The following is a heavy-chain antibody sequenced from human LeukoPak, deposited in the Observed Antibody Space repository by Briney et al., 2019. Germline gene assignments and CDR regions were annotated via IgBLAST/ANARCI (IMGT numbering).Heavy chain of an antibody. V-gene: IGHV3-74*01. D-gene: IGHD2-21*02. Sequence: GGTLRLSCAASGFTFSNYWMHWVRQAPGEALMWVSRIKSDGSSTTYADSVKGRFTISRDNAKNTLYLQMNSLRAEDTAVYYCSRDSLSSCGGDCYSGLDVWGQGTTVTVSS. CDR2: IKSDGSST. CDR1: GFTFSNYW. CDR3: SRDSLSSCGGDCYSGLDV. J-gene: IGHJ6*02.